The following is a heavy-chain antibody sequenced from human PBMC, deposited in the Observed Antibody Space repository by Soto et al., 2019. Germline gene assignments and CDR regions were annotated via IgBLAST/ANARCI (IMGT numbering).Heavy chain of an antibody. CDR1: GYSFTSHG. Sequence: QVQLVQSGAEVKKPGASVKVSCKASGYSFTSHGISWVRQAPGQGLEWMGWISGNSGDTNYAQKLQGRVTVTTATAKSTGDRELRSLRSEETAAEYGARMVRGSNIDSWHCIAVWGKGTTVNVSS. CDR2: ISGNSGDT. CDR3: ARMVRGSNIDSWHCIAV. J-gene: IGHJ6*03. D-gene: IGHD3-10*01. V-gene: IGHV1-18*01.